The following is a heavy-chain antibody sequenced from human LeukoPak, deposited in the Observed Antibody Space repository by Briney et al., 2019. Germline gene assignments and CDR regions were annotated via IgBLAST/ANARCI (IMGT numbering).Heavy chain of an antibody. CDR3: TKGRDGSGSSWVFDY. J-gene: IGHJ4*02. CDR1: GFTFSSYS. V-gene: IGHV3-21*06. D-gene: IGHD3-10*01. CDR2: ISSSGSFL. Sequence: GGSLRLSCAASGFTFSSYSMNWVRQAPGKGLEWVSCISSSGSFLYYADSVKGRFTISRDNSKNTLYLQVNSLRGEDTAAYYCTKGRDGSGSSWVFDYWGQGTLVTVSS.